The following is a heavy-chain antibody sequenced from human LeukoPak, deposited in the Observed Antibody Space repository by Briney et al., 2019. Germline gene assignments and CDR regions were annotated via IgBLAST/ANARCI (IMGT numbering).Heavy chain of an antibody. CDR1: GGSISIYY. D-gene: IGHD5-12*01. CDR2: IYYSGST. CDR3: ARGYSGYSPYYFDY. V-gene: IGHV4-59*01. Sequence: SETLSLTCTVSGGSISIYYWSWIRQPPGKGLEWIGYIYYSGSTNYNPSLKSRVTISVDTSKNQFSLKLSSVTAADTAVYYCARGYSGYSPYYFDYWGQGTLVTVSS. J-gene: IGHJ4*02.